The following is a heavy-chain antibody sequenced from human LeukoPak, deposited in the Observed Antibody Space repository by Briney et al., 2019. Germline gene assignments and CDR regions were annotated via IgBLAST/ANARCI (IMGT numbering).Heavy chain of an antibody. V-gene: IGHV4-39*07. CDR1: GGSISGNNYY. D-gene: IGHD5/OR15-5a*01. J-gene: IGHJ4*02. CDR3: AKGNPFYDY. CDR2: IYTSGST. Sequence: PSETLSLTCTVSGGSISGNNYYWGWIRQPPGKGLEWIGNIYTSGSTYYSPSLKSRVIISLDTSENQFSLTSSSVTAADTAVYYCAKGNPFYDYWGQGTLVTVSS.